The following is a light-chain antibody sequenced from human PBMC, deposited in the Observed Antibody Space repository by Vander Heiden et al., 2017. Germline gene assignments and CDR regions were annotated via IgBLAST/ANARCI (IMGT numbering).Light chain of an antibody. J-gene: IGLJ2*01. Sequence: SYVLTQPPSVSGAPGQTARITWGGDNIGSKSVHWYQQKSGQAPVLVVYDDSDRPSGIPERVSGVNSGNTATLTISRVEAGDEADYYCQVWDSISDHLVFGGGTKLSVL. CDR2: DDS. CDR3: QVWDSISDHLV. V-gene: IGLV3-21*02. CDR1: NIGSKS.